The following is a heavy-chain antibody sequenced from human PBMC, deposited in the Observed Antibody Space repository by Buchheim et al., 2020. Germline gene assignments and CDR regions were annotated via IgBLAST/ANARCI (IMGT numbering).Heavy chain of an antibody. D-gene: IGHD2-21*02. CDR1: ELTFSNYW. CDR3: ARGGDGDYFDY. CDR2: IKQDASEK. Sequence: EVQLVDSGGGLVQPGGSLRLSCTASELTFSNYWMGWVRQAPGKGLEWVASIKQDASEKNYVDSVRGRFTISRDNAKNSLYLQMNSLRAEDTAVYYCARGGDGDYFDYWGQGTL. V-gene: IGHV3-7*01. J-gene: IGHJ4*02.